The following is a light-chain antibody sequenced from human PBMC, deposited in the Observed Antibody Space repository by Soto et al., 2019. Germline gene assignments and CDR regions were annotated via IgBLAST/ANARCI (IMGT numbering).Light chain of an antibody. J-gene: IGKJ1*01. Sequence: DIQMTQSPSSLSASVGDRVTITCRGSQGIRSDLGWYQQKPGKAPKRLIYDASNLQSGVPARFSGSGSGTEFTLTISSLQPEDFATYSCLQHYSYPWTFGQGTKVDI. CDR1: QGIRSD. V-gene: IGKV1-17*01. CDR2: DAS. CDR3: LQHYSYPWT.